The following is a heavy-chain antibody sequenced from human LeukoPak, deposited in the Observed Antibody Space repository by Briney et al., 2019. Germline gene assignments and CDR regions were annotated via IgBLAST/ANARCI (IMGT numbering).Heavy chain of an antibody. CDR2: IYYSGST. CDR1: GGSISSSSYY. Sequence: SETLSLTCTVSGGSISSSSYYWGWIRQPPGKGLEWIGSIYYSGSTYYNPSLKSRVTISVDTSKNQFSLKLSSVTAADTAVYYCARAQEGYFDWLLTSYFDYWGQGTLVTVSS. D-gene: IGHD3-9*01. CDR3: ARAQEGYFDWLLTSYFDY. V-gene: IGHV4-39*07. J-gene: IGHJ4*02.